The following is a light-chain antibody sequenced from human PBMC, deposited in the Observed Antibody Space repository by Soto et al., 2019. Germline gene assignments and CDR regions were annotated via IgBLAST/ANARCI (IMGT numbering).Light chain of an antibody. CDR1: SSDVGGYNY. J-gene: IGLJ2*01. V-gene: IGLV2-11*01. CDR2: DVS. CDR3: GSYAGIVV. Sequence: QSALTQPRSVSGSPGKSVTISCTGTSSDVGGYNYVSWYQQHPGKAPKLMIYDVSKRPSGVPDRFSGSKSGNTASLSISGLQAEDEADYYCGSYAGIVVFGGGIKLAVL.